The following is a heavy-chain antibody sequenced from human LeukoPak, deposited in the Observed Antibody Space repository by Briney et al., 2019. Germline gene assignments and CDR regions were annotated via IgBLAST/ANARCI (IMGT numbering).Heavy chain of an antibody. CDR1: GYTFTGYY. CDR2: INPNSGGT. J-gene: IGHJ4*02. Sequence: ASVKVSCKASGYTFTGYYMHWVRQAPGQGLEWMGWINPNSGGTNYAQKFQGRVTMTRDTSISTAYMELSRLRSDDTAVYYCARDPTTIIAVAGRDYFDYWGQGTLVTVSS. CDR3: ARDPTTIIAVAGRDYFDY. V-gene: IGHV1-2*02. D-gene: IGHD6-19*01.